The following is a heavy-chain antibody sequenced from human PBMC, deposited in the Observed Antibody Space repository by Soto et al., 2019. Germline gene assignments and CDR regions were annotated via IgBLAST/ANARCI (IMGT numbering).Heavy chain of an antibody. CDR1: GGSVSSGSHY. J-gene: IGHJ6*02. CDR3: ARDSAMVWDYYYGVDV. Sequence: SETLSLTCTVSGGSVSSGSHYWNWIRQPPGKGLEWIGYIYYTGSTNYSPSLTSRVTLSLDTPKNQFSLKLRSVTAADTAVYFCARDSAMVWDYYYGVDVWGQGTTVTVSS. CDR2: IYYTGST. V-gene: IGHV4-61*01. D-gene: IGHD5-18*01.